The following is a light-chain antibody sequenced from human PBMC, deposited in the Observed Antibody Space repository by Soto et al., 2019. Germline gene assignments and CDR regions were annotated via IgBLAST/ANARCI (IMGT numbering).Light chain of an antibody. CDR1: QNINTY. Sequence: DIQMTQSPYSLSAAVGDRVTITCRASQNINTYLNWYQQKPGKAPKLLIFDAASLQSGVPSRFSGSGSRTDFTLTITSLQREDFATYYCQQTSGAPFTFGPGTQVDI. CDR2: DAA. J-gene: IGKJ3*01. V-gene: IGKV1-39*01. CDR3: QQTSGAPFT.